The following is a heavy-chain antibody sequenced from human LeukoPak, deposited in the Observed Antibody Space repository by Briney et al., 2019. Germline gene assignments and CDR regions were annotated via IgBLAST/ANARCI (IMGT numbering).Heavy chain of an antibody. D-gene: IGHD3-9*01. CDR1: GFTFSSYG. CDR3: ARDPRERYFDWYSSHHFDY. CDR2: ISYDGSDK. J-gene: IGHJ4*02. V-gene: IGHV3-30*03. Sequence: GGSLRLSCAASGFTFSSYGMHWVRQAPGKGLEWVAVISYDGSDKYYADSVKGRFTISRDNSKNTLYLQMNSLRAEDTAVYYCARDPRERYFDWYSSHHFDYWGQGTLVTVSS.